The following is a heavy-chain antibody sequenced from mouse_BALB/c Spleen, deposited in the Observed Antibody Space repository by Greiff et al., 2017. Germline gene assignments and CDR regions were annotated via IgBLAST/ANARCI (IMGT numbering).Heavy chain of an antibody. Sequence: VQLQQPGAELVKPGASVKLSCKASGYTFTSYWMHWVKQRPGQGLEWIGEINPSNGRTNYNEKFKSKATLTVDKSSSTAYMQLSSLTSEDSAVYYCARNEYAYYAMDDWGQGTSVTVSS. D-gene: IGHD5-1*01. CDR2: INPSNGRT. J-gene: IGHJ4*01. V-gene: IGHV1S81*02. CDR1: GYTFTSYW. CDR3: ARNEYAYYAMDD.